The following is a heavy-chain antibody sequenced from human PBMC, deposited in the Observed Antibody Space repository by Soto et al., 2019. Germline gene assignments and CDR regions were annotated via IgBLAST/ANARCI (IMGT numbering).Heavy chain of an antibody. CDR2: MSGSSSTT. D-gene: IGHD1-7*01. J-gene: IGHJ4*02. Sequence: PSETLSLSCATSGLTFSNYAMSWVRQAPRGGLEWVSSMSGSSSTTYYADSVRGRFTISRDRSKNTLYLQMSSLRAEDTALYYCAKNQERELPRVIDFWGQGTLVTVSS. V-gene: IGHV3-23*01. CDR1: GLTFSNYA. CDR3: AKNQERELPRVIDF.